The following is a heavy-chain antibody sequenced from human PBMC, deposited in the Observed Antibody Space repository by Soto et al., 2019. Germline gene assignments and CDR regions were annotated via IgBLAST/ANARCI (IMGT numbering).Heavy chain of an antibody. D-gene: IGHD3-10*01. CDR1: GYTFTSYG. V-gene: IGHV1-18*01. CDR3: ARGRVLLSPDYGMDV. Sequence: QVQLVQSGAEVKKPGASVKVSCKASGYTFTSYGINWVRQAPGQGLEWMGWISAYNGNTNYAPKFQDRVTVTTDTSTTTAYMELRSLRSDDTAVYYCARGRVLLSPDYGMDVWGQGTTITVSS. CDR2: ISAYNGNT. J-gene: IGHJ6*02.